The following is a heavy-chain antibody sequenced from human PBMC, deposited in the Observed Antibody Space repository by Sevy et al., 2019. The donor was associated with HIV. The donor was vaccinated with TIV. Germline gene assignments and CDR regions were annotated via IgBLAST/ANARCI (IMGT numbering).Heavy chain of an antibody. V-gene: IGHV3-33*06. Sequence: GGSLRLSCAASGFTFSSYGMHWVRQAPGKGLEWVAVIWYDGSNKYYADSVKGRFTISRDNSKNTLYLQMNSLRAEDTAVYYCAKDWGYCCSTSCYVGAFDIWGQGTMVTVSS. J-gene: IGHJ3*02. CDR2: IWYDGSNK. CDR1: GFTFSSYG. D-gene: IGHD2-2*01. CDR3: AKDWGYCCSTSCYVGAFDI.